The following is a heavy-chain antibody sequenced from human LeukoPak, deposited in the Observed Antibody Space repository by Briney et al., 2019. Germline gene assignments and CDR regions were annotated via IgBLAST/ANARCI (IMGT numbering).Heavy chain of an antibody. Sequence: ASVKVSCKASGYTFTSYGISWVRQAPGQGLEWMGWISAYNGNTNYAQKLQGRVTMTTDTSTSTAYMELRSQRSDDTAVYYCARDPLVYCSSTSCYPIGDDAFDIWGQGTMVTVSS. CDR3: ARDPLVYCSSTSCYPIGDDAFDI. J-gene: IGHJ3*02. CDR1: GYTFTSYG. CDR2: ISAYNGNT. V-gene: IGHV1-18*01. D-gene: IGHD2-2*01.